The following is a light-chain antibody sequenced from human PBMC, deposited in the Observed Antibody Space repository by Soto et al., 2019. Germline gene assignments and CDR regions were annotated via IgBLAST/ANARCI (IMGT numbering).Light chain of an antibody. CDR1: QSVSSTY. CDR2: GTS. J-gene: IGKJ1*01. Sequence: EIVLTQSPGTLSLSPGESAPLSCRASQSVSSTYLIWYQQNPGQAPRLLIYGTSNRATGIPDRFSGSGSGTDFTLTISSLEPEDFAVYYCQQYGSSPRGFGQGTKVDIK. CDR3: QQYGSSPRG. V-gene: IGKV3-20*01.